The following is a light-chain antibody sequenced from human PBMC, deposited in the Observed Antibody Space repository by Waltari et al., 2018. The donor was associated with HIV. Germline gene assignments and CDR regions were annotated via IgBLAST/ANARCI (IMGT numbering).Light chain of an antibody. V-gene: IGLV1-40*01. Sequence: QSVLTQPPSVSGAPGQRVTISCTGSRSNLRAGYDVPWYQQLPGTAPKLLSYGNSNRPSGVPDRFSGSKSGTSASLAITGLQAEDEADYYCQSYDSSLSGWVFGGGTKLTVL. CDR2: GNS. CDR3: QSYDSSLSGWV. J-gene: IGLJ3*02. CDR1: RSNLRAGYD.